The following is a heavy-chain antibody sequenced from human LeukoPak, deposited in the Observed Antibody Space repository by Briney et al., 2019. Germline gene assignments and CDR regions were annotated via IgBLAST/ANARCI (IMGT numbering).Heavy chain of an antibody. V-gene: IGHV3-7*01. CDR2: IKQDGSEK. D-gene: IGHD2-2*01. J-gene: IGHJ6*03. CDR3: AREELGYCSSTSCHYYYYYYYMDV. Sequence: GGSLRLSCAASGFTFSSYWMSWVRQAPGKGLEWVANIKQDGSEKYYVDSVKGRFTISRDNAKNSLYLQMNSLRAEDTAVYYCAREELGYCSSTSCHYYYYYYYMDVWGKGTTVTVSS. CDR1: GFTFSSYW.